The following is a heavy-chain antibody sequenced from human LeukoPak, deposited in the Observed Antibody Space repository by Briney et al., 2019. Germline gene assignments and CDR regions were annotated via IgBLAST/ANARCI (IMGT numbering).Heavy chain of an antibody. V-gene: IGHV1-2*02. CDR1: GYTFTVYY. D-gene: IGHD3-10*01. CDR3: ARDRPLDADDYYGFSYFDY. CDR2: INPNSGGT. J-gene: IGHJ4*02. Sequence: ASVRVSYKASGYTFTVYYMHCVRQAPEQRREWMGCINPNSGGTNHEQKLHSTLTMTRDTSISTASMEMSRLRSDDTAVYYSARDRPLDADDYYGFSYFDYWGQGTLVTVSA.